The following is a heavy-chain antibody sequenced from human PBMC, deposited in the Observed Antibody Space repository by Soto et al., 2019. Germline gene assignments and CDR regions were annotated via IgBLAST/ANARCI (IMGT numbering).Heavy chain of an antibody. Sequence: ASVTVSCTASVYTFTSYGISWVRQAHGQGLEWMGWISAYNGNTNYAQKLQGRVTMTTDTSTSTAYMELRSLRSDDTAVYYCARVGDFWSGHNYFDYWGQGTLVTVSS. D-gene: IGHD3-3*01. J-gene: IGHJ4*02. CDR2: ISAYNGNT. CDR3: ARVGDFWSGHNYFDY. V-gene: IGHV1-18*04. CDR1: VYTFTSYG.